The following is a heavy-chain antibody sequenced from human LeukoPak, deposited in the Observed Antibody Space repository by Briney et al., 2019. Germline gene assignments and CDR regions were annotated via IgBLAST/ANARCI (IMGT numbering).Heavy chain of an antibody. D-gene: IGHD3-3*01. CDR3: VFDVWTGPSC. V-gene: IGHV3-53*01. J-gene: IGHJ4*02. CDR1: GFTVSDNF. CDR2: IFRHGGT. Sequence: PGGSLRLSCAASGFTVSDNFVSWVRQAPGKGLEWVSFIFRHGGTSYGDAVKGRFTISRDSSMNNVYLQMNSLRVEDTAVYYCVFDVWTGPSCWGQGILVTVSS.